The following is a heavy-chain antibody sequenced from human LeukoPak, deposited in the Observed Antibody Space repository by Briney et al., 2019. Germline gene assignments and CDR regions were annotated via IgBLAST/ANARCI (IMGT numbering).Heavy chain of an antibody. V-gene: IGHV3-7*01. J-gene: IGHJ4*02. CDR3: AKATTEQWLVLDY. Sequence: PGGSLRLSCAAPGFTFSSYWMSWVRQAPGKGLEWVANIKQDGSEKYYVDSVKGRFTISRDNAKNSLYLQMDSLRAEDTAVYYCAKATTEQWLVLDYWGQGTLVTVSS. CDR2: IKQDGSEK. CDR1: GFTFSSYW. D-gene: IGHD6-19*01.